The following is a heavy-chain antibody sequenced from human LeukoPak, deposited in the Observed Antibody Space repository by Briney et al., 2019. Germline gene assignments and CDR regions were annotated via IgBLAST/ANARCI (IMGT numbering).Heavy chain of an antibody. CDR3: AKDGSGLTYYFDY. Sequence: GRSLRLSCAASGFTFSSYAMHWVRQAPGKGLEWVAVISYDGSNKYYADSVKGRFTISRDNSKNTLYLQMNSLRVEDTAVYYCAKDGSGLTYYFDYWGQGTLVTVSA. D-gene: IGHD6-19*01. J-gene: IGHJ4*02. V-gene: IGHV3-30*01. CDR2: ISYDGSNK. CDR1: GFTFSSYA.